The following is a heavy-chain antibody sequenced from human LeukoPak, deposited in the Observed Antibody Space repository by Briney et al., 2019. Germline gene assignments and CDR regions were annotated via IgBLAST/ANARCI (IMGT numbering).Heavy chain of an antibody. CDR3: ARQSWDTAMVYYFDY. CDR2: IYPGDSDT. V-gene: IGHV5-51*01. J-gene: IGHJ4*02. CDR1: GYSFTSYW. Sequence: GESLKISCKGSGYSFTSYWIGWVRQMPGKGLEWMGIIYPGDSDTRYSPSFQGQVTISAGKSISTAYLQWSSLKASDTAMYYCARQSWDTAMVYYFDYWGQGTLVTVSS. D-gene: IGHD5-18*01.